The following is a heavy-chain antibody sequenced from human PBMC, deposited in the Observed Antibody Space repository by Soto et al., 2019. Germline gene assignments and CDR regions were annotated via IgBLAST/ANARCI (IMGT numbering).Heavy chain of an antibody. Sequence: QVQLVQSGAEVKKPGSSVKVSCKASGGTFSSYAINWVRQAPGQGLEWMGGIIPIFGTANHAQRFQGRVRMTAEESTSTAYRELSSLRSEATAVYYCARDRGPSSGYYPYWFDPWGQGTLVTVSS. CDR3: ARDRGPSSGYYPYWFDP. J-gene: IGHJ5*02. V-gene: IGHV1-69*12. CDR2: IIPIFGTA. D-gene: IGHD3-22*01. CDR1: GGTFSSYA.